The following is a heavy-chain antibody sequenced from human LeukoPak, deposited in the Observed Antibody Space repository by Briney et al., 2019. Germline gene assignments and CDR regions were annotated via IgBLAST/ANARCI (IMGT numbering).Heavy chain of an antibody. CDR3: ARGGYGSGRPMKYYFDY. D-gene: IGHD3-10*01. CDR2: IYYSGST. V-gene: IGHV4-61*08. CDR1: GASVSSAGYY. Sequence: SETLSLTCSVSGASVSSAGYYWSWIRQPPGKGLEWIGYIYYSGSTNYNPSLKSRVTISVDTSKNQFSLKLSSVTAADTAVYYWARGGYGSGRPMKYYFDYWGQGTLVTVSS. J-gene: IGHJ4*02.